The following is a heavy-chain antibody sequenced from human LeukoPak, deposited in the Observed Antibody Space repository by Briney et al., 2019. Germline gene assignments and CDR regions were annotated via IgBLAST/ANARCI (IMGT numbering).Heavy chain of an antibody. D-gene: IGHD3-10*01. Sequence: ATVKISCKVSGYTFTDYYMLWVQQAPGKGLEWMGLVDPEDGETIYAEKFQGRVTITADTSTDTAYMELSSLRSEDTAVYYCATLDGSGSYYPTHWGQGTLVTVSS. CDR2: VDPEDGET. CDR1: GYTFTDYY. J-gene: IGHJ4*02. CDR3: ATLDGSGSYYPTH. V-gene: IGHV1-69-2*01.